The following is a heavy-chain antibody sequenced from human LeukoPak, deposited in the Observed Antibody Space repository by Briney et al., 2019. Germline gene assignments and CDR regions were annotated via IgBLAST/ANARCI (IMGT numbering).Heavy chain of an antibody. V-gene: IGHV3-30*04. J-gene: IGHJ6*03. D-gene: IGHD6-13*01. CDR2: IYYDGSNK. Sequence: GRSLRLSCAASGFTFSSFAMHGVRQAPGKRLERVAVIYYDGSNKYYADSVKGRFTISRDNSKNTLYLQMNSLRAEDTAVYYCASLLFSSSWSHYYYYYMDVWGKGTTVTVSS. CDR1: GFTFSSFA. CDR3: ASLLFSSSWSHYYYYYMDV.